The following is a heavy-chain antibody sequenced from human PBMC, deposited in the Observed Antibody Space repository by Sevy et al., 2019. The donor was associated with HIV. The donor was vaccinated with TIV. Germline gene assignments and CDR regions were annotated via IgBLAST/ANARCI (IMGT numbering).Heavy chain of an antibody. V-gene: IGHV3-74*01. CDR1: GFTFSSYW. CDR3: ARGYSYGYGMDV. D-gene: IGHD5-18*01. J-gene: IGHJ6*02. CDR2: ISSDGSPT. Sequence: GGSLRLSCEASGFTFSSYWMHWVRQSPGKGLVWVSRISSDGSPTNYADSVKGRFTSSRDNAKNTLYLQMNSLRAEDTALYYCARGYSYGYGMDVWGQGTTVTVSS.